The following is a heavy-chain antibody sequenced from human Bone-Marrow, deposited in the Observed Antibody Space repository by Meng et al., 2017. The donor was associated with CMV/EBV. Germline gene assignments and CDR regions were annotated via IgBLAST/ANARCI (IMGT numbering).Heavy chain of an antibody. D-gene: IGHD6-6*01. V-gene: IGHV3-15*01. CDR2: MKRKKESGKV. CDR3: TTDRGIADRPVFDS. J-gene: IGHJ4*02. CDR1: GMICRKAG. Sequence: GMICRKAGMRRGRQGPGKGLEWVGRMKRKKESGKVENAAPVKGRFSISRDDSKSTVYLQMNSLKTEDIAVYYCTTDRGIADRPVFDSWGQGTLVTVSS.